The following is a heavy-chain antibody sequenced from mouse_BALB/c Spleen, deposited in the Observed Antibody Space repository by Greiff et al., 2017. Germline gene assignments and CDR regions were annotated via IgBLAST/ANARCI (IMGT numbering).Heavy chain of an antibody. D-gene: IGHD1-1*01. V-gene: IGHV1S41*01. CDR3: ARGGTTGVATDWYFDV. CDR1: GYTFTSYW. Sequence: DLVKPGASVKLSCKASGYTFTSYWINWIKQRPGQGLEWIGRIAPGSGSTYYNEMFKGKATLTVDTSSSTAYIQLSSLSSEDSAVYFGARGGTTGVATDWYFDVWGAGTTVTVSS. J-gene: IGHJ1*01. CDR2: IAPGSGST.